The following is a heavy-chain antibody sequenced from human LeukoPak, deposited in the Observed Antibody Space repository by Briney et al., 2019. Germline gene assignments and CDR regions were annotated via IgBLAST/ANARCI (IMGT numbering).Heavy chain of an antibody. CDR3: AKDRGGGSSRGSMDV. Sequence: ASVKVSCKASGYTFTSYYMHWVRQAPGQGLEWMGWIHPRSGETNYAYKFRGRVTMTRDTSISTTYMDLGSLGSDDTAVYYCAKDRGGGSSRGSMDVWGQGTTVTVSS. J-gene: IGHJ6*02. CDR2: IHPRSGET. CDR1: GYTFTSYY. V-gene: IGHV1-2*02. D-gene: IGHD1-26*01.